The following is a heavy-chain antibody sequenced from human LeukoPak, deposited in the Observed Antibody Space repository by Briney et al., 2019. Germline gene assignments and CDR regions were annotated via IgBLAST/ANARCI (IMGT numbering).Heavy chain of an antibody. CDR1: GGTFSSYA. Sequence: SVKASCKASGGTFSSYAISWVRQAPGQGLEWMGGIIPIFGTANYAQKFQGRVTITADESTSTAYMELSSLRSEDTAVYYCARDFLDYSNLPDAFDIWGQGTMVTVSS. D-gene: IGHD4-11*01. CDR3: ARDFLDYSNLPDAFDI. J-gene: IGHJ3*02. CDR2: IIPIFGTA. V-gene: IGHV1-69*13.